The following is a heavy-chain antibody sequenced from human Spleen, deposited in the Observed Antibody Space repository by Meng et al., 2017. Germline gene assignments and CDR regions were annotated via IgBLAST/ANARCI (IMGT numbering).Heavy chain of an antibody. CDR1: GYIFSNYV. V-gene: IGHV1-69*05. D-gene: IGHD2-2*01. Sequence: SVKVSCKAPGYIFSNYVIGWVRQAPGQGLEWMGGINADSGTTNYAQKFQGRVTITTDESMSTVYMELTRLTSEDTAVYFCARKAGNCISTTSYSLDHWGQGTLVTVSS. CDR2: INADSGTT. CDR3: ARKAGNCISTTSYSLDH. J-gene: IGHJ5*02.